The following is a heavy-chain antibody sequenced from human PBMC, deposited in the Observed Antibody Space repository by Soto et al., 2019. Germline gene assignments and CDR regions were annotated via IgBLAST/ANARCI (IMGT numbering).Heavy chain of an antibody. CDR2: INHSGST. CDR1: GGSFSGYY. Sequence: QVQLQQWGAGLLKPSETLSLTCAVYGGSFSGYYWSWIRQPPGKGLEWIGEINHSGSTNYNPSLKSRVTISVDTSKNQFSLKLSSVTAADTAVYYCARGTAWVPDNWFDPWGQGTLVTVSS. CDR3: ARGTAWVPDNWFDP. V-gene: IGHV4-34*01. D-gene: IGHD2-21*02. J-gene: IGHJ5*02.